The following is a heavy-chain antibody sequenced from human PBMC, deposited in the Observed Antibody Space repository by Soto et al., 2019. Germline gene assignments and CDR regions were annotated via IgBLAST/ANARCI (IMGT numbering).Heavy chain of an antibody. CDR1: GGSISSYY. J-gene: IGHJ4*02. D-gene: IGHD6-6*01. V-gene: IGHV4-59*01. CDR2: IYYSGGT. Sequence: PSETLSLTCTVSGGSISSYYWSRIRHPPGKGLEWIGYIYYSGGTNYNPSLKSRVTISVDTSRNQFSLKLSSVTAADTAVYYCARSPYSSSMDFDYWGQGTLVTVSS. CDR3: ARSPYSSSMDFDY.